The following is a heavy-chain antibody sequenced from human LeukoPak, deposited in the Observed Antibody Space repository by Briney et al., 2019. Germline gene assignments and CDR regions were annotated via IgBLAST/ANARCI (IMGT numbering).Heavy chain of an antibody. CDR3: ARGYGGNSGAFDI. Sequence: PGRSLRLSCAASGFTFSSYGMHWVRQAPGKGLEWVAVIWYDGSNKYYADSVKGRFTISRDNSKNTLYLQLNSLRAEDTAVYYCARGYGGNSGAFDIWGQGTMVTVSS. J-gene: IGHJ3*02. D-gene: IGHD4-23*01. CDR1: GFTFSSYG. V-gene: IGHV3-33*01. CDR2: IWYDGSNK.